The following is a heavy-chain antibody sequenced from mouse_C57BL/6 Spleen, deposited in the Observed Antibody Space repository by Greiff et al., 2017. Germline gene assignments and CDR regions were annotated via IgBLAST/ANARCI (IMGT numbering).Heavy chain of an antibody. J-gene: IGHJ2*01. CDR1: GYTFTSYW. D-gene: IGHD1-1*01. CDR2: IHPNSGST. Sequence: QVQLQQPGAELVKPGASVKLSCKASGYTFTSYWMHWVKQRPGQGLEWIGMIHPNSGSTNYNEKFKSKATLTVDKSSSTAYMQLSSLTSEDSAVYYCARWGTTVVAKGYWGQGTTLTVSS. CDR3: ARWGTTVVAKGY. V-gene: IGHV1-64*01.